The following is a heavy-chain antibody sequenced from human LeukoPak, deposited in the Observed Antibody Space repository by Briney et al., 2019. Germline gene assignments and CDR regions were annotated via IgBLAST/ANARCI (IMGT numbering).Heavy chain of an antibody. Sequence: SENLSLTCTVSGGSISSSSYYWGWIRQPPGKGLEWIGSIYYSGSTYYNPSLKSRVTISVDTCKNQFSLKVSSVTAADTAVYYCARHGAYCTGGSCNRFDPWGQGTLVTVSS. V-gene: IGHV4-39*01. CDR1: GGSISSSSYY. CDR2: IYYSGST. D-gene: IGHD2-15*01. CDR3: ARHGAYCTGGSCNRFDP. J-gene: IGHJ5*02.